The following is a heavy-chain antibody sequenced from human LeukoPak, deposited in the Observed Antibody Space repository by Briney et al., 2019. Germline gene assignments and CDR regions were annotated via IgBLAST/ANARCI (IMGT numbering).Heavy chain of an antibody. CDR2: INPADSEI. D-gene: IGHD2-2*01. V-gene: IGHV5-51*01. J-gene: IGHJ4*02. CDR3: ARDKYCTSRSCYFDC. CDR1: GYSFTNYW. Sequence: GESLKISCKGSGYSFTNYWIGWVRQMPGKGLEWMGIINPADSEIRYSPSFQGQVTMSADKSFSTAYLQWSSLKASDTAIYYCARDKYCTSRSCYFDCWGQGTPVTVSS.